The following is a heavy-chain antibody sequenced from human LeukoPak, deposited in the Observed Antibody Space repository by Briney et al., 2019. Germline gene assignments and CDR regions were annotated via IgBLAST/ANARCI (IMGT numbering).Heavy chain of an antibody. D-gene: IGHD1-1*01. J-gene: IGHJ6*03. CDR2: IYHSGST. Sequence: SETLSLTCAVSGGSISSSNGWSWVRQPSGKGREWIGEIYHSGSTNYNPSLKSRVTISVDKSKNQFSLKLSSVTAADTDVYYCARAGVGTRYYYSYYYMDVWGKGTTVTVSS. CDR1: GGSISSSNG. V-gene: IGHV4-4*02. CDR3: ARAGVGTRYYYSYYYMDV.